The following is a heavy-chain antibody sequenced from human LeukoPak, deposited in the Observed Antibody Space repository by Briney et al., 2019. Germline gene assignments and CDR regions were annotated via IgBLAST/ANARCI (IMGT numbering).Heavy chain of an antibody. V-gene: IGHV3-21*01. Sequence: GGSLRLSCAASGFTFSSYSMNWVRQAPGKGLEWVSSISSSSSYIYYADSVKGRFTISRDNAKNSLYLQMNSLRAEDTAVYYCARDRGSSWYLGILYWGQGTLVTVSS. CDR2: ISSSSSYI. D-gene: IGHD6-13*01. CDR1: GFTFSSYS. J-gene: IGHJ4*02. CDR3: ARDRGSSWYLGILY.